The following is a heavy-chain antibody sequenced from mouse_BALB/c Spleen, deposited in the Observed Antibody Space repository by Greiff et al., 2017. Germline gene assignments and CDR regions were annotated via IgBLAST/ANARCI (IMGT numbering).Heavy chain of an antibody. Sequence: QVQLKQSGAELMKPGASVKISCKATGYTFSSYWIEWVKQRPGHGLEWIGEILPGSGSTNYNEKFKGKATFTADTSSNTAYMQLSSLTSEDSAVYYCARERYYGSAWFAYWGQGTLVTVSA. CDR1: GYTFSSYW. CDR3: ARERYYGSAWFAY. J-gene: IGHJ3*01. CDR2: ILPGSGST. V-gene: IGHV1-9*01. D-gene: IGHD1-1*01.